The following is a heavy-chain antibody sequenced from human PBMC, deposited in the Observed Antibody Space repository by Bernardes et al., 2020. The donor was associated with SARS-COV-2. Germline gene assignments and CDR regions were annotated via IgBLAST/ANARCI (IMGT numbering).Heavy chain of an antibody. CDR2: IGTAGDT. V-gene: IGHV3-13*04. CDR1: GFTFSSYD. Sequence: GGSLRLSCAASGFTFSSYDMHWVRQAPGKGLEWVSAIGTAGDTYYPGSVKGRFTISRENAKNSLYLQMNSLRAGDTAVYYCARAGGGHWPYYYYYMDVWGKGTTVTVSS. CDR3: ARAGGGHWPYYYYYMDV. J-gene: IGHJ6*03. D-gene: IGHD3-10*01.